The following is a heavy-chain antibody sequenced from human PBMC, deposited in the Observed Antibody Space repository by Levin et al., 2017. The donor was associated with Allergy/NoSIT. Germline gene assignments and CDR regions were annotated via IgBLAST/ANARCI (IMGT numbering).Heavy chain of an antibody. Sequence: GESLKISCAASGLIFTNYAIHWVRQAPGRGLEWMAVISYDGSNEYYADSVKGRFTVSRDNSKNTAHLQMNSLRTDDTGIYYCASHLPMIRGYANSGMDVWGQGTTVTVSS. CDR1: GLIFTNYA. J-gene: IGHJ6*02. V-gene: IGHV3-30*14. CDR3: ASHLPMIRGYANSGMDV. D-gene: IGHD3-10*01. CDR2: ISYDGSNE.